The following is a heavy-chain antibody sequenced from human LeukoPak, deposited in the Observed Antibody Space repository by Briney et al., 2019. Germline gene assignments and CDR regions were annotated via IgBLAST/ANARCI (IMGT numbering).Heavy chain of an antibody. CDR2: ISTDGSGT. V-gene: IGHV3-74*01. CDR3: VREYSSSSGRAFDI. J-gene: IGHJ3*02. D-gene: IGHD6-6*01. CDR1: GFTFSSYW. Sequence: GGSLRLSCAASGFTFSSYWMHWVRQAPGKGLVWVSRISTDGSGTNSADSVKGRFTISRDNAKNTLYLQMDSLRAEDTAVYYCVREYSSSSGRAFDIWGQGTMVTVSP.